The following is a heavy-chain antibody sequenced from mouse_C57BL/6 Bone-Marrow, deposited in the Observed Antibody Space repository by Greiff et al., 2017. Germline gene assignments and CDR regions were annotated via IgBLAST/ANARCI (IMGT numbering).Heavy chain of an antibody. Sequence: EVKLMESGGGLVKPGGSLKLSCAASGFTFSSYAMSWVRQTPEKRLEWVATISDGGSYTYSPDNVKGRFTISRDNAKNNLYLQMSQLKSEDTAMYYWAREWLPYYYAMDYWGQGTSVTVSS. CDR3: AREWLPYYYAMDY. J-gene: IGHJ4*01. D-gene: IGHD2-2*01. V-gene: IGHV5-4*01. CDR1: GFTFSSYA. CDR2: ISDGGSYT.